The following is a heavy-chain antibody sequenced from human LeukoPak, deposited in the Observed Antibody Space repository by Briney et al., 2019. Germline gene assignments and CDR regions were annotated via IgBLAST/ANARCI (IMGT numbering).Heavy chain of an antibody. CDR2: INHSRST. Sequence: SETLSLTCAVYGGSFSGYYWSWIRQPPGKGLEWIGEINHSRSTNYNPSLKSRVTISVDTSKNQFSLKLSSVTAADTAVYYCARGGYCSGGSCYPSSWFDPWGQGTLVTVSS. V-gene: IGHV4-34*01. CDR1: GGSFSGYY. J-gene: IGHJ5*02. D-gene: IGHD2-15*01. CDR3: ARGGYCSGGSCYPSSWFDP.